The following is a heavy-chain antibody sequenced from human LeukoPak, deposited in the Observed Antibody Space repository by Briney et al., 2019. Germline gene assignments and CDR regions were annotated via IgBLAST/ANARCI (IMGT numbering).Heavy chain of an antibody. CDR1: GGSISSSYW. CDR2: IFHSGST. CDR3: AREGWLSSRYYMDV. V-gene: IGHV4-4*02. Sequence: PSETLSLTCGVSGGSISSSYWWSWVCQPPGKGLEWIGEIFHSGSTNHNPSLKSRVTISVDTSKNQFSLKLSSVTAADTAVYYCAREGWLSSRYYMDVWGKGTTVTVSS. D-gene: IGHD3-9*01. J-gene: IGHJ6*03.